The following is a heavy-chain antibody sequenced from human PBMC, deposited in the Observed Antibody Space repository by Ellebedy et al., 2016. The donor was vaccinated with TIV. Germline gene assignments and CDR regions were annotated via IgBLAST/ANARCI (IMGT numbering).Heavy chain of an antibody. CDR2: ISSSSSDI. CDR1: EVTFSSYS. J-gene: IGHJ4*02. CDR3: ARNLHYYDSSGYSHFDY. V-gene: IGHV3-21*01. Sequence: GESLKISCAASEVTFSSYSMNWVRQAPGKGLEWVSSISSSSSDIYYADSVKGRFTISRDNAKNSLYLQMNSLRAEDTAVYYCARNLHYYDSSGYSHFDYWGQGTLVTVSS. D-gene: IGHD3-22*01.